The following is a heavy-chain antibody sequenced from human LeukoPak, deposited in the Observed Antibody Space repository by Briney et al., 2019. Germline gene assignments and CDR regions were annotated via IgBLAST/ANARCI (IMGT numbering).Heavy chain of an antibody. Sequence: ASVKVSCKASGYTFTSYGISWVRQATGQGLEWMGWISAYNGNTNYAQKLQGRVTMTTDTSTSTAYMELRSLRSDDTAVYYCARDSVIAAAGDNWFDPWGQGTLVTFSS. CDR1: GYTFTSYG. CDR3: ARDSVIAAAGDNWFDP. D-gene: IGHD6-13*01. CDR2: ISAYNGNT. V-gene: IGHV1-18*01. J-gene: IGHJ5*02.